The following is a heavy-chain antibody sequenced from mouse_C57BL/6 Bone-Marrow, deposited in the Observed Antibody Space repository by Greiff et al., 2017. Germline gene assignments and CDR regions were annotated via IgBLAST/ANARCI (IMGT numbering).Heavy chain of an antibody. CDR1: GYTFTDYE. J-gene: IGHJ1*03. CDR3: TRFTTVVATGGLAVTWYFDV. V-gene: IGHV1-15*01. D-gene: IGHD1-1*01. CDR2: IDPETGGT. Sequence: VQLQQSGAELVRPGASVTLSCKASGYTFTDYEMHWVKQTPVHGLEWIGAIDPETGGTAYNQKFKGKAILTADKSSSTAYMELRSLTSEDSAVYYCTRFTTVVATGGLAVTWYFDVWGTGTTVTVSS.